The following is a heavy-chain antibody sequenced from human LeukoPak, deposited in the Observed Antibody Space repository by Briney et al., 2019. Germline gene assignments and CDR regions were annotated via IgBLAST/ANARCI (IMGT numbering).Heavy chain of an antibody. J-gene: IGHJ4*02. V-gene: IGHV4-59*11. CDR1: NDSISPLY. CDR3: ARGGSAAKYYFDS. Sequence: SETLSLTCTVSNDSISPLYWGWIRQPPGKRLEFIGYIFYSGTTNFNPSLKSRVTLSVDTSKNQFSLRLNSVTAADTAVYYCARGGSAAKYYFDSWGQGTLVTVSS. CDR2: IFYSGTT. D-gene: IGHD6-13*01.